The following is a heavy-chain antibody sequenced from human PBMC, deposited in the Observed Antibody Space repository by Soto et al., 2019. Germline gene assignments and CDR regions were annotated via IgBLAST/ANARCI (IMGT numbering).Heavy chain of an antibody. CDR1: GGSISNSY. J-gene: IGHJ6*02. Sequence: QVQLQESGPGLVRPSETLSLTCTVSGGSISNSYWSWIRQSPEKGLEWIGYIYSTGSTNYNPSLNRRVTIAEDTSKNQFALRLSSLSAADTAVYYCARHSPPLLYGSGPWDVWGQGTTVTVSS. CDR3: ARHSPPLLYGSGPWDV. V-gene: IGHV4-59*08. D-gene: IGHD3-10*01. CDR2: IYSTGST.